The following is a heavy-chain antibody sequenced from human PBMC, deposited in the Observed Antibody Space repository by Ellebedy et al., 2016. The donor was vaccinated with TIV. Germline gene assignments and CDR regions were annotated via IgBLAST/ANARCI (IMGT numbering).Heavy chain of an antibody. CDR3: TRGVRGVIQD. D-gene: IGHD3-10*01. Sequence: PGGSLRLSCAASGFTFSSYAMSWVCQAPGKGLEWVSSISSSSSYIYYADSVKGRFTIARDNAKNSLYLQMNSLRAEDTAVYYCTRGVRGVIQDWGQGNLVTVSS. J-gene: IGHJ4*02. CDR1: GFTFSSYA. V-gene: IGHV3-21*01. CDR2: ISSSSSYI.